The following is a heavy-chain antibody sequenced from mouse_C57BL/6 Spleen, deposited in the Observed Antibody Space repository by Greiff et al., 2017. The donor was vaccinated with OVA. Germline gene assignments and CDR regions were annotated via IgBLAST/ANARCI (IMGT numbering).Heavy chain of an antibody. Sequence: VQLKQSGPVLVKPGASVKMSCKASGYTFTDYYMNWVKQSHGKSLEWIGVINPYNGGTSYNQKFKGKATLTVDKSSSTAYMELNSLTSEDSAVYYCARRFITTVQGYFDVWGTGTTVTVSS. J-gene: IGHJ1*03. CDR2: INPYNGGT. D-gene: IGHD1-1*01. CDR3: ARRFITTVQGYFDV. CDR1: GYTFTDYY. V-gene: IGHV1-19*01.